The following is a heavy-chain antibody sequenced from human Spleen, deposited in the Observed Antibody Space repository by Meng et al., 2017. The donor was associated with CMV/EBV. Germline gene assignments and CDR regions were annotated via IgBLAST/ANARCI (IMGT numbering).Heavy chain of an antibody. CDR3: AKDRQGTPHGGLGYLDY. V-gene: IGHV3-30*02. D-gene: IGHD3-16*01. Sequence: GESLKISCAASGFTFDDYGMTWVRQVPGKGLEWVAFIQYDASEQFYPDSVKGRFTISRDNSRRTVYLQMDSLRVEDTAVYYCAKDRQGTPHGGLGYLDYWGQGSLVTVSS. J-gene: IGHJ4*02. CDR2: IQYDASEQ. CDR1: GFTFDDYG.